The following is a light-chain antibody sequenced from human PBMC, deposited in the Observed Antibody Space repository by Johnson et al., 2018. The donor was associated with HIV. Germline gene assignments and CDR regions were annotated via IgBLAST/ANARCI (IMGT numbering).Light chain of an antibody. Sequence: SVLTQPPSVSAAPGQKVTISCSGSSSNIGNKYVSWYQQLPGTAHKLLIYENSKRPSGIPDRFSGSKSGTSATLGITGLQTGDEADYYCGTWDTSLSAGGVFGEATKVAVL. CDR1: SSNIGNKY. J-gene: IGLJ1*01. CDR3: GTWDTSLSAGGV. V-gene: IGLV1-51*02. CDR2: ENS.